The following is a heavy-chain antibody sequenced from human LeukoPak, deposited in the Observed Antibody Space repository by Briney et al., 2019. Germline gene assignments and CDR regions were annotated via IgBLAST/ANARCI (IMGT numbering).Heavy chain of an antibody. V-gene: IGHV3-23*01. Sequence: PGGSLRLSCAASGFSFSDYAMTWVRQAPGKGLEWVSGISGGSGSRNYGDSVKGRFTISRDNSKNTLFLQLSGLRAEDTAVYYCAKGQEFLEWIYDYWGQGTLVTVSS. J-gene: IGHJ4*02. CDR3: AKGQEFLEWIYDY. CDR2: ISGGSGSR. D-gene: IGHD3-3*01. CDR1: GFSFSDYA.